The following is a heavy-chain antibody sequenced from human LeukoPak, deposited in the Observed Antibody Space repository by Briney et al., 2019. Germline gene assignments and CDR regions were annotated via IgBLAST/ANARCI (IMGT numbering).Heavy chain of an antibody. J-gene: IGHJ4*02. CDR3: ARAPNFYDSSGYLLSLDY. CDR1: GGTFNSYA. V-gene: IGHV1-69*13. D-gene: IGHD3-22*01. Sequence: SVRVSCKASGGTFNSYAISWVRQAPGQGLEWMGGIIPIFGTANYAQKFQGRVTITADESTSTAYMDLTSLRSEDTAVYYCARAPNFYDSSGYLLSLDYWGQGTLVTVSS. CDR2: IIPIFGTA.